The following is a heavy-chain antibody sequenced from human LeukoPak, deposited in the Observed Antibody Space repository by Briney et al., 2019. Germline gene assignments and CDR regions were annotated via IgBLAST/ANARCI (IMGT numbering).Heavy chain of an antibody. CDR3: ARGDCSSTSCYAFDI. Sequence: ASVKVSCKASGYTFTSYYMHWVRQAPGQGLEWMGIINPSGGSTSYAQKFQGRVTMTRGTSTSTVYMELSSLRSEDTAVYYCARGDCSSTSCYAFDIWGQGTMVTVSS. D-gene: IGHD2-2*01. J-gene: IGHJ3*02. CDR2: INPSGGST. CDR1: GYTFTSYY. V-gene: IGHV1-46*01.